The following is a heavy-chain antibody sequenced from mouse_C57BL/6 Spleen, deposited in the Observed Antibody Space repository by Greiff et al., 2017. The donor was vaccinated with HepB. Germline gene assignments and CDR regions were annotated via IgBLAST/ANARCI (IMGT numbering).Heavy chain of an antibody. CDR2: INPNYGTT. J-gene: IGHJ1*03. V-gene: IGHV1-39*01. D-gene: IGHD1-1*01. CDR1: GYSFTDYN. CDR3: ARPSGSSPHWYFDV. Sequence: VQLKQSGPELVKPGASVKISCKASGYSFTDYNMNWVKQSNGKSLEWIGVINPNYGTTSYNQKFKGKATLTVDQSSSTAYMQLNSLTSEDSAVYYCARPSGSSPHWYFDVWGTGTTVTVSS.